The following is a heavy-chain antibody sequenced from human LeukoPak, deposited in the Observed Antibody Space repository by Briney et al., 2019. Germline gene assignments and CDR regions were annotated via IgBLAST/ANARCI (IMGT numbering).Heavy chain of an antibody. CDR3: ATPLDYYDSSGYHQGGD. V-gene: IGHV3-7*03. CDR2: IKEDGSKK. CDR1: GFTFSGCW. J-gene: IGHJ4*02. Sequence: TGGSLRLSCAASGFTFSGCWMTWVRQAPGKGLEWVANIKEDGSKKNYVDSVKGRFTIFRDNAKNSLYLQMNSLRAEDTAVYYCATPLDYYDSSGYHQGGDWGQGTLVTVSS. D-gene: IGHD3-22*01.